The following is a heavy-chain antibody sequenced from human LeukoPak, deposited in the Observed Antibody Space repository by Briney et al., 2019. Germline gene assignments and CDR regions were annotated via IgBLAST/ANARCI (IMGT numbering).Heavy chain of an antibody. V-gene: IGHV3-30-3*01. J-gene: IGHJ4*02. CDR1: GFTFISYA. CDR2: ISYDGSNK. CDR3: ARANHDDSGYDFDY. Sequence: QPGRSLRLSCAASGFTFISYAMHWVRQAPGKGLEWVAVISYDGSNKYYADSVKGRFTTSRDNSKNTLYLQMNSLRAEDTAVYYCARANHDDSGYDFDYWGQGTLVTVSS. D-gene: IGHD5-12*01.